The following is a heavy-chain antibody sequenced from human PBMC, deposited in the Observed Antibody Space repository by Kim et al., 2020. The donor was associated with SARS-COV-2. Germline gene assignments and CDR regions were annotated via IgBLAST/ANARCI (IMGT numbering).Heavy chain of an antibody. CDR1: GGSISSSSYY. CDR3: ARNRGYSSSPTSYYYG. J-gene: IGHJ6*01. CDR2: IYYSGST. V-gene: IGHV4-39*01. D-gene: IGHD6-13*01. Sequence: SETLSLTCTVSGGSISSSSYYWGWIRQPPGKGLEWIGSIYYSGSTYYNPSLKSRVTISVDTSKNQFSLKLSSVTAADTAVYYCARNRGYSSSPTSYYYG.